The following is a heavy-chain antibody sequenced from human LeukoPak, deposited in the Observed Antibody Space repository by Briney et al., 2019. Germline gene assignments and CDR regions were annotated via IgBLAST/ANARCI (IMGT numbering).Heavy chain of an antibody. J-gene: IGHJ5*02. D-gene: IGHD3-16*02. Sequence: SETLSLTCAVYGGSLSGYYWSWIRQPPGKGLEWIGEINHSGSTNYNPSLKSRVTISVDTSKNQFSLKLSSVTAADTAVYYCARGRSITFGGVIIRYWFDPWGQGTLVTVSS. CDR1: GGSLSGYY. CDR3: ARGRSITFGGVIIRYWFDP. V-gene: IGHV4-34*01. CDR2: INHSGST.